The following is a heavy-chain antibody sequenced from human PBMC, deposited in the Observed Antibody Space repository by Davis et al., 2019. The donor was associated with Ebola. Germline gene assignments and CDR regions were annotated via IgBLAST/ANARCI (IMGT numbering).Heavy chain of an antibody. CDR3: ARVFTSSIWYRGLNYKYYGMDV. J-gene: IGHJ6*02. CDR1: GYTFTHYG. CDR2: ISAYNGDT. V-gene: IGHV1-18*04. Sequence: ASVKVSCKASGYTFTHYGISWVRQAPGQRLEWMGWISAYNGDTNYEQKLQGRVTMTTDTSTSTAYMELRSLRSDDTAVYYCARVFTSSIWYRGLNYKYYGMDVWGQGTTVTVSS. D-gene: IGHD6-13*01.